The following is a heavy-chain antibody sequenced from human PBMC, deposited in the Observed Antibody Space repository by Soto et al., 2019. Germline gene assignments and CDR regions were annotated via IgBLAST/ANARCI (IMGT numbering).Heavy chain of an antibody. Sequence: PGGSLRLSCSASGFTFSSYAMHWVRQAPWKGLEYVSSISTNGGSTHYADSVKGRFTISRDNSKNTQYLQMSSLRADDTAVYYCVKGEYYYDSSGYYPFGYWGQGTLVTVSS. V-gene: IGHV3-64D*06. J-gene: IGHJ4*02. CDR1: GFTFSSYA. D-gene: IGHD3-22*01. CDR2: ISTNGGST. CDR3: VKGEYYYDSSGYYPFGY.